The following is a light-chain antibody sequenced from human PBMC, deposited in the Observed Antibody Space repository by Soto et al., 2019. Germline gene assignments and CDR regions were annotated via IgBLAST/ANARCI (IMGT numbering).Light chain of an antibody. Sequence: DIQMTQSPSSLSASVGDRVTITCRALQSISTYLNWYQQKPGKATKLHIYGASTLQSGVQSRYSGSGSGTDFTLTISSPQPEDFATYDCQHGYSIGSFTGGPGTKVDIK. CDR3: QHGYSIGSFT. CDR2: GAS. CDR1: QSISTY. V-gene: IGKV1-39*01. J-gene: IGKJ3*01.